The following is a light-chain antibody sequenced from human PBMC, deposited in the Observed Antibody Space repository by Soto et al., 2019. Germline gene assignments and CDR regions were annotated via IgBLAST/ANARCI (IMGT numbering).Light chain of an antibody. J-gene: IGLJ1*01. CDR3: AAWDVSLNVYV. CDR1: SSSIGSNS. V-gene: IGLV1-44*01. CDR2: THN. Sequence: QSVLTQPPSASGTPGQRVTISCSGSSSSIGSNSVNWYQQLPRTAPKVLIYTHNQRPSGVPDRFSGSKSGTSASLAISGLQYEDEADYYCAAWDVSLNVYVFGTGTKLTVL.